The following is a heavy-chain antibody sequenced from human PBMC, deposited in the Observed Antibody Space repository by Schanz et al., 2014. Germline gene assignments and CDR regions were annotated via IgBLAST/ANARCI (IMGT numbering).Heavy chain of an antibody. J-gene: IGHJ2*01. CDR3: ARNRGSWGQNWYFDL. D-gene: IGHD1-26*01. Sequence: DVQLLESGGGLVQPGGSLRLSCLASGFAFSSYGMNWLRQAPGKGLEWISFINTGSNYINYADSVKGRFTISRDNTKNSLFLQLNSLRADDTAVYYCARNRGSWGQNWYFDLWGRGTLVTVSS. V-gene: IGHV3-48*04. CDR1: GFAFSSYG. CDR2: INTGSNYI.